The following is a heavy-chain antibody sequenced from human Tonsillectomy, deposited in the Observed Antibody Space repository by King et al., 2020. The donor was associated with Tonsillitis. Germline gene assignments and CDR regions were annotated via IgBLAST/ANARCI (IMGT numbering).Heavy chain of an antibody. D-gene: IGHD6-13*01. CDR3: ARGSGSSLYDY. V-gene: IGHV4-30-4*01. CDR2: IYYSGSS. J-gene: IGHJ4*02. CDR1: GGSISSGDYY. Sequence: MQLQESGPGLVKPSQTLSLTCTVSGGSISSGDYYWSWIRQPPGRGLEWIAYIYYSGSSYYNPSLKSRVTISVDTSKNQFSLKVSSVTAAGTAVYYCARGSGSSLYDYWGQGTLVTVSS.